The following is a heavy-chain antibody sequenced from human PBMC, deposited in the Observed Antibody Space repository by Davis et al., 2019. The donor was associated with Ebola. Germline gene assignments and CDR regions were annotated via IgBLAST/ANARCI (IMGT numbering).Heavy chain of an antibody. CDR1: GFTFSSYG. D-gene: IGHD3-22*01. CDR3: AKDLDYDTGGPHFDY. J-gene: IGHJ4*02. CDR2: IWYDGSNK. Sequence: GESLKISCAASGFTFSSYGMHWVRQAPGKGLEWVAVIWYDGSNKYYADSVKGRFTISRDNSKNTLYLQMNSLRAEDTAVYYCAKDLDYDTGGPHFDYWGQGTLVTVSS. V-gene: IGHV3-33*06.